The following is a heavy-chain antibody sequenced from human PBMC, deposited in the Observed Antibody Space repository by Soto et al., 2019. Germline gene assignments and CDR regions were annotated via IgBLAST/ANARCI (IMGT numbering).Heavy chain of an antibody. V-gene: IGHV3-30*03. J-gene: IGHJ3*02. D-gene: IGHD3-9*01. Sequence: QVQLVESGGGAVPPGRSLRLSCAASGFTFSRYDIHWVRQAPGKGLEWVALISYDGSNQYFGDSVKGRFTISRDNSKDRVSVRMNSLRVEYTAVYYCVRDFDNMRGGDALDIWGRGKIVTVSS. CDR1: GFTFSRYD. CDR3: VRDFDNMRGGDALDI. CDR2: ISYDGSNQ.